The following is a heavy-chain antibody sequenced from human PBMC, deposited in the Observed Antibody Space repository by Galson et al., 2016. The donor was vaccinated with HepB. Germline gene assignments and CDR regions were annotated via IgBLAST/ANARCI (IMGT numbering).Heavy chain of an antibody. CDR1: GFSLSTRGVG. CDR2: ISWNDDK. D-gene: IGHD3-22*01. V-gene: IGHV2-5*01. Sequence: PALVKPTQTLTLTCSFSGFSLSTRGVGVGWIRQPPGKALEWLALISWNDDKRYSPSLKSRLSITRDTSKDQVVLTMTNMDPVDTATYYCAHSARVADHSYYYDSRTYFFDLWGQGTLVTVSS. CDR3: AHSARVADHSYYYDSRTYFFDL. J-gene: IGHJ4*02.